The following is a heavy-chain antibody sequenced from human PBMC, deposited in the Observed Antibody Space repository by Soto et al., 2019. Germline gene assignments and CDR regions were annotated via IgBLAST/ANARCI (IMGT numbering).Heavy chain of an antibody. V-gene: IGHV1-24*01. CDR2: FDPEDGET. Sequence: GYTLTKLAMHGVRQAPGKGLEWMGGFDPEDGETIYAQKFQGRVTMTEDTSTDTAYMELSSLRSEDTAVYYCATDRASGSYYDYWGQGTMVTGSS. D-gene: IGHD1-26*01. CDR1: GYTLTKLA. CDR3: ATDRASGSYYDY. J-gene: IGHJ4*02.